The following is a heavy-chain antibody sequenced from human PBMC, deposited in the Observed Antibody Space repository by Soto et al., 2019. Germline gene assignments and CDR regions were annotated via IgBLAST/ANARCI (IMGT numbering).Heavy chain of an antibody. J-gene: IGHJ4*02. CDR3: ARSMYFHILTAFDY. D-gene: IGHD3-9*01. CDR2: INYSGST. V-gene: IGHV4-39*07. CDR1: GGSISSSSFH. Sequence: SETLSLTCTVSGGSISSSSFHWGWIRQPPGKGLEWIGSINYSGSTYYSPSLKSRVTISVDTSKNQFSLRLSSVTAADTAVYYCARSMYFHILTAFDYWGQGTLVTVSS.